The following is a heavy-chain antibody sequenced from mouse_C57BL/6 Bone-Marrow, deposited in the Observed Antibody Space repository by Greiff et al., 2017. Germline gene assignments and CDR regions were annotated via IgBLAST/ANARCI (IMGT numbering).Heavy chain of an antibody. CDR3: ASGRLWLRRRAMDY. CDR2: IDPSDSYT. V-gene: IGHV1-59*01. J-gene: IGHJ4*01. CDR1: GYTFTSYW. Sequence: QVQLQQPGAELVRPGTSVKLSCKASGYTFTSYWMHWVKQRPGQGLEWIGVIDPSDSYTNYNQKFKGKATLTVDTSSSTAYMQLSSLTSEDSAVYDCASGRLWLRRRAMDYWGQGTSVTVSS. D-gene: IGHD2-2*01.